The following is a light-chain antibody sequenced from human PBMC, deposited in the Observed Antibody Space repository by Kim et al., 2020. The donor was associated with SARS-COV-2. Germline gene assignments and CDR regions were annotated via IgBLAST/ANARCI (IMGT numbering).Light chain of an antibody. CDR2: RNN. Sequence: QVGLTQPPSVSKGLRQTATLTCTGNNNNVGNQGAAWLQQHQGHPPKLLSYRNNNRPSGISERFSASRSGDTASLTITGLQPEDETDYYCSAWDSSLSAWVFGGGTQLTVL. J-gene: IGLJ3*02. CDR3: SAWDSSLSAWV. V-gene: IGLV10-54*04. CDR1: NNNVGNQG.